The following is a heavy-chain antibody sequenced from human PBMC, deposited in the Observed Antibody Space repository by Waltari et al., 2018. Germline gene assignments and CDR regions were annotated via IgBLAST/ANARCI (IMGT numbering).Heavy chain of an antibody. J-gene: IGHJ4*02. D-gene: IGHD6-13*01. Sequence: QVQLQQWGAGLLKPSETLSLTCAVYGGSFRGYYWRWIRQPPGKWREWIGEINHSGSTNYNPSLKSRVTISVDTSKNQFSLKLSSVTAADTAVYYCARGSRRQQLVPPTDYWGQGTLVTVSS. CDR3: ARGSRRQQLVPPTDY. V-gene: IGHV4-34*01. CDR2: INHSGST. CDR1: GGSFRGYY.